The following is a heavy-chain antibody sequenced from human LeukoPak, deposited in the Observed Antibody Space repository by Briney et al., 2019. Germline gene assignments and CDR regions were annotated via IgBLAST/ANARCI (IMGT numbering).Heavy chain of an antibody. V-gene: IGHV3-48*03. CDR2: ISSSGSTI. CDR3: ARSVSPRNAFDI. D-gene: IGHD1-14*01. J-gene: IGHJ3*02. Sequence: GGSLRLSCAASGFTFSSYEMNWVRQAPGKGLEWVSYISSSGSTIYYADSVKGRFTISRDNSKNTLYLQMNSLRAEDTAVYYCARSVSPRNAFDIWGQGTMVTVSS. CDR1: GFTFSSYE.